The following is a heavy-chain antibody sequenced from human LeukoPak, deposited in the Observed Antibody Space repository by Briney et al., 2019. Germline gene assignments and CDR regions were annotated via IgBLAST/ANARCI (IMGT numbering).Heavy chain of an antibody. Sequence: GGSLRLSCTSSGFTFSSYSMSWVRQAPGRGLELVSYISTGSTTRYYADSVKGRFTIARDNVNNSLCLQMNRLRTEDPAVYYCRRWPDSGYDLSFDHWGQGTLVTVSS. V-gene: IGHV3-48*04. CDR2: ISTGSTTR. CDR3: RRWPDSGYDLSFDH. J-gene: IGHJ4*02. D-gene: IGHD5-12*01. CDR1: GFTFSSYS.